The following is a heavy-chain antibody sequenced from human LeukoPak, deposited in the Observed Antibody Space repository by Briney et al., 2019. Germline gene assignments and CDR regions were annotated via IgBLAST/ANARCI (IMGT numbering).Heavy chain of an antibody. D-gene: IGHD2-2*01. Sequence: GRSLRLSCAASEFTFSSHGMHWVRQAPGKGLEWVSAISGSGGSTYYADSVKGRLTISRDNSKNTLYLQMNSLRAEDTAVYYCAKDQVPAAIWDWFDPWGQGTLVTVSS. CDR3: AKDQVPAAIWDWFDP. CDR2: ISGSGGST. J-gene: IGHJ5*02. V-gene: IGHV3-23*01. CDR1: EFTFSSHG.